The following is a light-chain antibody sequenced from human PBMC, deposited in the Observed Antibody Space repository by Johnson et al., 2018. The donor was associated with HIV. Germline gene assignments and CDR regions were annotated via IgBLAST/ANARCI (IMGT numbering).Light chain of an antibody. Sequence: QSVLTQSPSVSAAPGQKVTISCSGSSSNIGNNYVSWYQQLPGTAPKLLIYDNNQRPSGIPDRFSGSKSGTSATLGITGLTTGDEADYYCGTWDSSLSAYYVFGTGTKVTVL. CDR2: DNN. V-gene: IGLV1-51*01. J-gene: IGLJ1*01. CDR1: SSNIGNNY. CDR3: GTWDSSLSAYYV.